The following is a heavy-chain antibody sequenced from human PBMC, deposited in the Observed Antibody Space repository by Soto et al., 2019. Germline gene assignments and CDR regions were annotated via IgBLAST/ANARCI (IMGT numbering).Heavy chain of an antibody. V-gene: IGHV3-33*01. J-gene: IGHJ5*02. CDR1: GFTFSSYG. Sequence: GGSLRLSCAASGFTFSSYGMHWVRQAPGKGLEWVAVIWYDGSNKYYADSVKGRFTISRDNSKNTLYLQMNSLRAGDTAVYYCARDGLGDCISTSCYNWFDPWGQGTLVTVSS. D-gene: IGHD2-2*01. CDR2: IWYDGSNK. CDR3: ARDGLGDCISTSCYNWFDP.